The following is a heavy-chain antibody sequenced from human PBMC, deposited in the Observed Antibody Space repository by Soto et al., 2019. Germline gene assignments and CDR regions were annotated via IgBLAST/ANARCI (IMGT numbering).Heavy chain of an antibody. V-gene: IGHV4-30-2*06. CDR2: SYHSGSS. J-gene: IGHJ6*03. Sequence: SETRWRTCTFCVCCINSGVHSLCFLRQSPWKGLGWIGYSYHSGSSYYNPSLQSRVTISVDRSKAQFYLTLTSVTAADTAVYFCARPRYYDCCFDLWGMGNTVNVSS. CDR3: ARPRYYDCCFDL. CDR1: VCCINSGVHS. D-gene: IGHD3-9*01.